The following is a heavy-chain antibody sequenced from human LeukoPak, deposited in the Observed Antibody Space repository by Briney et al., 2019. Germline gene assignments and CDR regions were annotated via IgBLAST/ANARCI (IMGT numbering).Heavy chain of an antibody. CDR3: ARALPGGVPDILTGYFADWPTGWAFDI. J-gene: IGHJ3*02. D-gene: IGHD3-9*01. V-gene: IGHV5-51*01. CDR2: IYPGDSDT. Sequence: GESLKISCKGSGYSFTSYWIGWVRQMPGKGLEWMGIIYPGDSDTRYSPSFQGQVTISADKSISTAYLQWSSLKASDTAMYYCARALPGGVPDILTGYFADWPTGWAFDIWGQGTMVTVSS. CDR1: GYSFTSYW.